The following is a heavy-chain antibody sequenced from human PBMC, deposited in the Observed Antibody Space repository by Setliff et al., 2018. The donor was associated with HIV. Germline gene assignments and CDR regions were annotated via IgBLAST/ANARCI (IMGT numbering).Heavy chain of an antibody. CDR3: AREAVLFGGSYRFDY. D-gene: IGHD1-26*01. J-gene: IGHJ4*02. V-gene: IGHV4-34*01. Sequence: LSLTCAVYGGSFSDYYWSWIRQPPGKGLEWIGEINRSGSTNFNPSLKSRVTMSVDKSKNQFSLKLRPVTAADTAVYYCAREAVLFGGSYRFDYWGQGTLVTVS. CDR1: GGSFSDYY. CDR2: INRSGST.